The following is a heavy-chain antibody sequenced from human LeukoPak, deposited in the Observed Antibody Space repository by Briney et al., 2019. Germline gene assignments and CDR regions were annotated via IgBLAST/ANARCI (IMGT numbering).Heavy chain of an antibody. CDR2: INPNSGDT. J-gene: IGHJ5*02. D-gene: IGHD2-2*02. Sequence: ASVKVSCKASGYTFTDYYMHWVRQAPGQGLEWMGWINPNSGDTNYAQKFQGRVTVTRDTSISTAYMELSSLRSEDTAVYYCARVTGGRYCSTTSCYMRGWFDPWGQGTLVTVSS. V-gene: IGHV1-2*02. CDR3: ARVTGGRYCSTTSCYMRGWFDP. CDR1: GYTFTDYY.